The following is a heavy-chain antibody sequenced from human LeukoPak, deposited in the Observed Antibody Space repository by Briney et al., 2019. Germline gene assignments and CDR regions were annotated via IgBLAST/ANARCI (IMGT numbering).Heavy chain of an antibody. D-gene: IGHD3-22*01. CDR1: GFSFSRYW. CDR2: ISPDGSTT. CDR3: ARDDRSGYYFDY. J-gene: IGHJ4*02. Sequence: PGGSLRLSCAASGFSFSRYWMHWVRQAPGKGLMWVSRISPDGSTTLYADSVKGRFTISRDNSKNTLYLQMNSLRAEDTAVYYCARDDRSGYYFDYWGQGTLVTVSS. V-gene: IGHV3-74*03.